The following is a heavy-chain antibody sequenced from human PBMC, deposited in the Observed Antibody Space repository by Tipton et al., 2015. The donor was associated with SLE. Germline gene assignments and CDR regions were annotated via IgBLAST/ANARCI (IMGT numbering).Heavy chain of an antibody. V-gene: IGHV3-74*01. CDR2: INSDGSIA. CDR1: GFTFSSSW. D-gene: IGHD2-15*01. CDR3: AKGGHYSAFDS. Sequence: GSLRLSCAASGFTFSSSWMHWVRQVPGKGLVWVSRINSDGSIANYADSVKGRFTISRDNFRNRLYLQINSLRAEDTAVYYCAKGGHYSAFDSWGQGTLVTVSS. J-gene: IGHJ5*01.